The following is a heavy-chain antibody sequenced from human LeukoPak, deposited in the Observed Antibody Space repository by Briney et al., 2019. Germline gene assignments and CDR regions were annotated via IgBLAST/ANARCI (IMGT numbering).Heavy chain of an antibody. CDR1: GGSISSYY. CDR2: IYYSGTT. D-gene: IGHD6-19*01. CDR3: ARRSLGSSGWGAYYFDY. Sequence: SETLSLTCTVSGGSISSYYWSWIRQPPGKGLEWIGYIYYSGTTNYNPSLKSRVTISVDTSKNQFSLKLSSVTAADTAVYYCARRSLGSSGWGAYYFDYWGQGTLVTVSS. J-gene: IGHJ4*02. V-gene: IGHV4-59*01.